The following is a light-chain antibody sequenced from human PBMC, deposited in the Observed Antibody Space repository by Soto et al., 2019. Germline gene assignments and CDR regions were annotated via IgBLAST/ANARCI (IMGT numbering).Light chain of an antibody. V-gene: IGLV1-51*01. CDR3: VAWDNGLSAVV. CDR1: SSNIGNNY. Sequence: QSVLTQPPSVSAAPGQKVTISCSGSSSNIGNNYVFWYQHLPVRAPKLLIYDNNKRPSGIPDRFSGSKSGTSATLGITGLQTGDEADYYCVAWDNGLSAVVFGGGTKLTVL. J-gene: IGLJ2*01. CDR2: DNN.